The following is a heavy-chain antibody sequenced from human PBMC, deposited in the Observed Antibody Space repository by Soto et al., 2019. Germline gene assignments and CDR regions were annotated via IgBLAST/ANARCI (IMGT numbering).Heavy chain of an antibody. CDR2: IYWDDSK. D-gene: IGHD1-26*01. CDR1: GFSLTTDRVG. CDR3: AHAYGGRALY. J-gene: IGHJ4*02. V-gene: IGHV2-5*02. Sequence: QITLKESGPTLVKPTQTLTLTCTFSGFSLTTDRVGVGWIRQPPGEALEWLAVIYWDDSKTYRPSLESRLTITKDTSKHPVALTMPNRDYLDTATYYCAHAYGGRALYWGQGTLVTVSS.